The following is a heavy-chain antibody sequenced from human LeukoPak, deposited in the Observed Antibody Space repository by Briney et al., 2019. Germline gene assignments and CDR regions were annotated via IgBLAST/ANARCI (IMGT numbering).Heavy chain of an antibody. CDR1: GGSISSYY. CDR3: ARGRIDHDY. D-gene: IGHD2-21*01. J-gene: IGHJ4*02. V-gene: IGHV4-59*01. CDR2: IYYSGST. Sequence: SETLSLTCAVYGGSISSYYWSWIRQPPGKGLEWIGYIYYSGSTNYNPSLKSRVTISVDTSKNQFSLKLSSVTAADTAVYYCARGRIDHDYWGQGTLVTVSS.